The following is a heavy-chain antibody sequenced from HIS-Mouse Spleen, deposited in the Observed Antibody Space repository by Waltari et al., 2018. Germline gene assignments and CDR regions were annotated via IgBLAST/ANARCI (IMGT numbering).Heavy chain of an antibody. CDR2: ISYDGSNK. V-gene: IGHV3-30-3*01. CDR1: GFTLSSDA. D-gene: IGHD7-27*01. CDR3: ARGPLANWGYRAFDI. J-gene: IGHJ3*02. Sequence: QVQLVESGGGVVQRGRSLSLSCAASGFTLSSDAMHWVRQAPGKGLEWVAVISYDGSNKYYADSVKGRFTISRDNSKNTLYLQMNSLRAEDTAVYYCARGPLANWGYRAFDIWGQGTMVTVSS.